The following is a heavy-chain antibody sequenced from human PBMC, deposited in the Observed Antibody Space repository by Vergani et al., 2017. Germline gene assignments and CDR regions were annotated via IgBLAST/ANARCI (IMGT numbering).Heavy chain of an antibody. CDR2: IYYSGST. D-gene: IGHD2-21*02. CDR1: GGSIISSSYY. CDR3: ARPLCGGDCYSNNWFDP. V-gene: IGHV4-39*01. Sequence: QLQLQESGPGLVKPSETLSLTCTVSGGSIISSSYYWGWIRQPPGKGLEWIGSIYYSGSTYYNPSLKSRVTISVDTSKNQFSLKLSSVTAADTAVYFCARPLCGGDCYSNNWFDPWGQGTLVTVSS. J-gene: IGHJ5*02.